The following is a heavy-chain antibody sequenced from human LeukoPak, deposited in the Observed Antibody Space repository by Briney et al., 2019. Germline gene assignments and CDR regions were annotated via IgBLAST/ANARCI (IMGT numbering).Heavy chain of an antibody. CDR1: GFTFSSYG. Sequence: GGSLRLSCAASGFTFSSYGMHWVRQAPGKGLEWVAVISYDGSNKYYADSVKGRFTISRDNSKNTLYLQTNSLRAEDTAVYYCAKICSGGSCYDYWGQGTLVTVSS. D-gene: IGHD2-15*01. CDR3: AKICSGGSCYDY. V-gene: IGHV3-30*18. CDR2: ISYDGSNK. J-gene: IGHJ4*02.